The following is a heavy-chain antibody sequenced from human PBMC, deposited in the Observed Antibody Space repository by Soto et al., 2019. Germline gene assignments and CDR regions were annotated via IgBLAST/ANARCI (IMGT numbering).Heavy chain of an antibody. CDR1: GFTFSGSA. D-gene: IGHD3-3*01. CDR2: ISGSSDRT. CDR3: AKVQRPFLSPSDY. V-gene: IGHV3-23*01. Sequence: PGGSLRLSCAASGFTFSGSAMSWVRQAPGKGLEWVSGISGSSDRTYYSDSVKGRFTISRDNSKNTLSLQMNSLRAEDTAVYYCAKVQRPFLSPSDYWGQGTLVTVSS. J-gene: IGHJ4*02.